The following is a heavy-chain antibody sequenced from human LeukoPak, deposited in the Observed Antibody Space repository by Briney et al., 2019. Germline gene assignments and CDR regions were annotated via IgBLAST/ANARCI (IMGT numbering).Heavy chain of an antibody. Sequence: GGSLRLSCAASGFTFSSYAMSWVRQAPGKGLEWVSAISGSGGSTYYADSVKGRSTISRDNSKNTLYLQMNSLRAEDTAVYYCAKDLSPCSGGSCTGWGQGTLVTVSS. CDR3: AKDLSPCSGGSCTG. CDR2: ISGSGGST. CDR1: GFTFSSYA. J-gene: IGHJ4*02. D-gene: IGHD2-15*01. V-gene: IGHV3-23*01.